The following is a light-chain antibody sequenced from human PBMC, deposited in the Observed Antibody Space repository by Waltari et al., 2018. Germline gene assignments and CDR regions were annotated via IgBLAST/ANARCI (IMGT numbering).Light chain of an antibody. CDR3: TAYTSCRTVM. CDR2: DAT. Sequence: QSALTQPASVSGSPGQSITISCTGPRRDVGGYDYVFWDQQHPGQAPKLIIYDATRGASGLYTRCAAYKAGNTAALTIDGLQAEDEADYYCTAYTSCRTVMFGGGTKVTVL. J-gene: IGLJ3*02. CDR1: RRDVGGYDY. V-gene: IGLV2-14*03.